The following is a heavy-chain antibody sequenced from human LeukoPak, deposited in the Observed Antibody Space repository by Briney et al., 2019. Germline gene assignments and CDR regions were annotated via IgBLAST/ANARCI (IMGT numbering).Heavy chain of an antibody. D-gene: IGHD1-7*01. CDR3: ALYNWNSKRVFDY. V-gene: IGHV3-30*04. CDR2: ISNDGSNK. CDR1: GFTFSSYS. J-gene: IGHJ4*02. Sequence: GRSLRLSCAASGFTFSSYSMHWVRQAPGKGLECVAVISNDGSNKNYADSVKGRFTISRDNYKNTVYLQMNSLRPDDTGVYYCALYNWNSKRVFDYWGQGTLVTVSS.